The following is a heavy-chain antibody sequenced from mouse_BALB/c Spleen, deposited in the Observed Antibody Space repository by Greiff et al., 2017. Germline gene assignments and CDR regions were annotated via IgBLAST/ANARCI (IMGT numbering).Heavy chain of an antibody. V-gene: IGHV1-53*01. CDR3: ARGATMIRRNAMDY. Sequence: QVQLKQSGAELVKPGASVKLSCKASGYTFTSYYMYWVKQRPGQGLEWIGEINPSNGGTNFNEKFKGKATLTVDKSSSTAYMELRSLTSEDTAVYYCARGATMIRRNAMDYWGQGTSVTVSS. CDR1: GYTFTSYY. D-gene: IGHD2-4*01. J-gene: IGHJ4*01. CDR2: INPSNGGT.